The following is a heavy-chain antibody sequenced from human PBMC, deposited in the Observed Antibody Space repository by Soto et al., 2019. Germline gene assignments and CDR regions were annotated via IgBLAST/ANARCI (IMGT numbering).Heavy chain of an antibody. Sequence: QVQLAESGGGVVQPGRSLRLSCSTSGFVSNDYDIHWVRQAPGKGLAWLASISYDGSKKFYAESVKGRFTISRDNSKNTLSLQLNSLGVEDTAVYYCSRGIKGGLDAWGPGTLVTVSS. CDR1: GFVSNDYD. D-gene: IGHD2-21*01. CDR2: ISYDGSKK. J-gene: IGHJ5*02. V-gene: IGHV3-30*03. CDR3: SRGIKGGLDA.